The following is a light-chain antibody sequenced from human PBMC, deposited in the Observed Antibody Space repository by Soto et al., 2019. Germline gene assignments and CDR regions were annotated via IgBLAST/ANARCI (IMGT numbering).Light chain of an antibody. J-gene: IGLJ2*01. CDR1: TSNIGTNT. CDR3: AVWDDSLNGPV. Sequence: QSVLTKPPSASGTPGQRVTISCSGSTSNIGTNTVNWYQQLPGTAPKLLIYSNSQRPSGVPDRFSGSKSGTSASLAISGLQSDDESDYYCAVWDDSLNGPVFGGGTKLTVL. V-gene: IGLV1-44*01. CDR2: SNS.